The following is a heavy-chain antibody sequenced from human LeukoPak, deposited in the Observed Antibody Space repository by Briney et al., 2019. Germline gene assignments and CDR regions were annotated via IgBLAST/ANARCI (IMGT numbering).Heavy chain of an antibody. CDR2: VSGDGSRT. CDR3: GRDTIFGLTIQKFDY. Sequence: PGGSLRLSCVASGFVFKDYDMHWLRQPPRKGLDWVSFVSGDGSRTYYAASARGRFIISRDNAINSLFLQMDRLAPEDTGFYYCGRDTIFGLTIQKFDYWGQGGLFTVSS. J-gene: IGHJ4*02. V-gene: IGHV3-43*02. D-gene: IGHD3-3*01. CDR1: GFVFKDYD.